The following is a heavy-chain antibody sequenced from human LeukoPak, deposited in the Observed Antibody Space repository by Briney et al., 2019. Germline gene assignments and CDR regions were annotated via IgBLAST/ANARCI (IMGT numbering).Heavy chain of an antibody. V-gene: IGHV1-2*02. Sequence: ASVKVSCKASGYTFTGYYMHWVRQAPGQGLEWMGWINPNSGGTNYAQKFQGRVTMTRDTSISTAYMELSRLRSDDTAVYYCARYRITMVRGATSYGMDAWGQGTTVTVSS. D-gene: IGHD3-10*01. CDR2: INPNSGGT. CDR3: ARYRITMVRGATSYGMDA. J-gene: IGHJ6*02. CDR1: GYTFTGYY.